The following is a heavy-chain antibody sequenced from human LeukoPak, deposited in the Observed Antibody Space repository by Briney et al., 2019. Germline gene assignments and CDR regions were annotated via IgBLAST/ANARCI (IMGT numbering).Heavy chain of an antibody. CDR1: GYTFTSYY. J-gene: IGHJ5*02. Sequence: ASVKVSCKASGYTFTSYYMHWVRQAPGQGLEWMGIINPSGGSTNYAQKLQGRVTMTTDTSTSTAYMELRSLRSDDTAVYYCARVPSSGWWNWFDPWGQGTLVTVSS. CDR2: INPSGGST. D-gene: IGHD6-19*01. CDR3: ARVPSSGWWNWFDP. V-gene: IGHV1-46*01.